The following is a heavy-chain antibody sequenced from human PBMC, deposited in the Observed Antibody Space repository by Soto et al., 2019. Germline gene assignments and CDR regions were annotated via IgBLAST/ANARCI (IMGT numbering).Heavy chain of an antibody. D-gene: IGHD6-19*01. Sequence: QVQLVESGGGVVQPGRSLRLSCAASGFTFSSYAMHWVRQAPGKGLEWVAVISYDGSNKYYADSVKGRFTISRDNSKTLXLQMNSLRAEDTAVYYCVRDTSPYSSGWHNRHSDYWGQGTLVTVSS. CDR1: GFTFSSYA. CDR3: VRDTSPYSSGWHNRHSDY. J-gene: IGHJ4*02. V-gene: IGHV3-30-3*01. CDR2: ISYDGSNK.